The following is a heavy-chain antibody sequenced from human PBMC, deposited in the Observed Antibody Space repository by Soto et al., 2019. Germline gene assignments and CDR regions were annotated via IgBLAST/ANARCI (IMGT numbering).Heavy chain of an antibody. V-gene: IGHV4-4*02. CDR3: ARDFKAPNDAWAFDY. CDR1: GASIGSADW. J-gene: IGHJ4*02. Sequence: QVQLQESGPGLVMPSGTLSLTCAVAGASIGSADWWNWVRQPPGKGLEWIGEIYHGGTTIYNPSLKSRVTTSVDESKNHFSLKLTSVTAADTAVYYCARDFKAPNDAWAFDYWGQGTLVTVSS. D-gene: IGHD3-16*01. CDR2: IYHGGTT.